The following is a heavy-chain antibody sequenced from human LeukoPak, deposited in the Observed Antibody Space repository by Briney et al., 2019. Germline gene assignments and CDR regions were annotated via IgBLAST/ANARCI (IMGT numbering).Heavy chain of an antibody. V-gene: IGHV3-53*01. CDR3: AKVKKGWPTVSNHAFDI. CDR1: GFTVSSNY. CDR2: LYGGGST. D-gene: IGHD4-17*01. J-gene: IGHJ3*02. Sequence: GGSLRLSCAVSGFTVSSNYISWVRQAPGKGLEWVSVLYGGGSTFYADSVKGRFTISRDNSKNTLYLQINSLTAEDTAVYYCAKVKKGWPTVSNHAFDIWGQGTMVTVSS.